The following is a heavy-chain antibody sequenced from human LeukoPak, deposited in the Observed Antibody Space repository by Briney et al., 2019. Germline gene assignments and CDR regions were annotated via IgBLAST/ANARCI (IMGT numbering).Heavy chain of an antibody. CDR2: IDPNSGGT. D-gene: IGHD6-13*01. CDR1: GYTFTGYY. J-gene: IGHJ4*02. Sequence: ASVKVSCKASGYTFTGYYMHWVRQAPGQGLEWMGRIDPNSGGTNYVQKFQGRVTMTRDTSISTAYMELSRLRSDDTAVYYCARVGSSSWYSFDYWAREPWSPSPQ. V-gene: IGHV1-2*06. CDR3: ARVGSSSWYSFDY.